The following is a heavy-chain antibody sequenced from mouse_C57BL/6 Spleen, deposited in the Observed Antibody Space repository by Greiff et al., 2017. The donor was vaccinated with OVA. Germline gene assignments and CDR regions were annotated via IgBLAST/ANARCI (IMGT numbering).Heavy chain of an antibody. CDR1: GFSLSTSGMG. Sequence: ESGPGILQSSQTLSLTCSSSGFSLSTSGMGVSWIRPPSGNGLEWLAHIYWDDDKCYNPFLKSRLTISKDTSRNQVFIKITSVETADTATYYCARRAGGYYGFDVWGTGTTVTVSS. CDR3: ARRAGGYYGFDV. CDR2: IYWDDDK. D-gene: IGHD1-1*01. V-gene: IGHV8-12*01. J-gene: IGHJ1*03.